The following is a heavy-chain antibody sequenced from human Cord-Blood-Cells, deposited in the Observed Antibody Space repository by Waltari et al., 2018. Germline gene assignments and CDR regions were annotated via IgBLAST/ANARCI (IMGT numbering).Heavy chain of an antibody. CDR1: GGSISSHY. CDR3: ARDYSSSWYNWFDP. J-gene: IGHJ5*02. CDR2: IYYSGST. D-gene: IGHD6-13*01. Sequence: QVQLQESGPGLVKPSETLSLTCTVSGGSISSHYWSWIRQPPGTGLEWIGYIYYSGSTNDNPSLKSRVTISVDTSKNQFSLKLSSVTAADTAVYYCARDYSSSWYNWFDPWGQGTLVTVSS. V-gene: IGHV4-59*11.